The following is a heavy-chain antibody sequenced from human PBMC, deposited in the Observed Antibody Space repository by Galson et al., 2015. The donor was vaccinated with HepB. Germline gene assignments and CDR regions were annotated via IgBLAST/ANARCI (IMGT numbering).Heavy chain of an antibody. Sequence: SVKVSCKASGGTFSSYAISWVRQAPGQGLEWMGGIIPIFGTANYAQKFQGRVTITADESTSTAYMELSSLRSEDTAVYYCARSQVLSRIQLWSYFDYWGQGTLVTVSS. CDR2: IIPIFGTA. CDR1: GGTFSSYA. V-gene: IGHV1-69*13. J-gene: IGHJ4*02. D-gene: IGHD5-18*01. CDR3: ARSQVLSRIQLWSYFDY.